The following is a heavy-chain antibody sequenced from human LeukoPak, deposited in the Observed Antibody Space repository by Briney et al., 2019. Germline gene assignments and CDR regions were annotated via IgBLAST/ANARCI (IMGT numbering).Heavy chain of an antibody. CDR2: ISSSGSPI. J-gene: IGHJ6*02. CDR1: GFTFSSYE. Sequence: GGSLRLSCAASGFTFSSYEMNWVRQAPGKGLEWVSYISSSGSPIYYADPVKGRFTISRDNAKNSLYLQMNSLRAEDTAVYYCAREGGDLPSGYYYGMDVWGQGTTVTVSS. V-gene: IGHV3-48*03. CDR3: AREGGDLPSGYYYGMDV. D-gene: IGHD4-17*01.